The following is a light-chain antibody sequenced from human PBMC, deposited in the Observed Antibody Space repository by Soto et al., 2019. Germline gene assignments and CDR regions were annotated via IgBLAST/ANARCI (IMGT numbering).Light chain of an antibody. CDR3: QQTYSPPRT. CDR2: AAS. Sequence: DIQMTQSPSSLSASVGDRVTITCRTSQFISTYLHWYQQKPGKAPNLLIYAASKSHSGVPSRFSGSGSGTDFTFIISTLQPEDFACYYCQQTYSPPRTFGQETKLEI. J-gene: IGKJ2*01. CDR1: QFISTY. V-gene: IGKV1-39*01.